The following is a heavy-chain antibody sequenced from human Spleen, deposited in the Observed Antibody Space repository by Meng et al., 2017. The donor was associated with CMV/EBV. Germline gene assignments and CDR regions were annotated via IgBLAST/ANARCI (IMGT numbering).Heavy chain of an antibody. V-gene: IGHV4-59*01. Sequence: ESLKISCTVSAASISKYYWSWIRQSPGKGLEWLGYMYYTGRTDYNPPLKSRATISMDTSKNQFFLKLRSVTAADTAGYYCAKDSSSVGGTYGMDVWGHGTTVTVSS. D-gene: IGHD2-2*01. CDR3: AKDSSSVGGTYGMDV. CDR1: AASISKYY. CDR2: MYYTGRT. J-gene: IGHJ6*02.